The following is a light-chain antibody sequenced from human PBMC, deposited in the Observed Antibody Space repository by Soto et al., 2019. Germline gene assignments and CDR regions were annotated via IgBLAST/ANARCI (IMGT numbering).Light chain of an antibody. Sequence: EIVLTQSPGTLSLSPGERATLSCRASQSVSSSYLAWYQQKPGKAPRLLIYGASSRATGIPERFSDSGSGTDFTLTISRLEPEDFAVYYCQQYGNSPPYTFGQGTKLEIK. J-gene: IGKJ2*01. CDR1: QSVSSSY. CDR3: QQYGNSPPYT. CDR2: GAS. V-gene: IGKV3-20*01.